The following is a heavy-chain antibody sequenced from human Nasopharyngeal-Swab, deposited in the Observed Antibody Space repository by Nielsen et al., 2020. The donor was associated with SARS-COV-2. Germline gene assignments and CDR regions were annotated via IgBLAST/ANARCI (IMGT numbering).Heavy chain of an antibody. Sequence: SETLSLTCAVYGGSFSGYYWSWIRQPPGKGLEWIGEINHSGSTNYNPSLKSRVTISVDTSKNQFSLKLSSVTAADTAVYYCAIITSKHISGFWWGQGTLVTVSS. CDR3: AIITSKHISGFW. D-gene: IGHD6-19*01. CDR1: GGSFSGYY. CDR2: INHSGST. J-gene: IGHJ4*02. V-gene: IGHV4-34*01.